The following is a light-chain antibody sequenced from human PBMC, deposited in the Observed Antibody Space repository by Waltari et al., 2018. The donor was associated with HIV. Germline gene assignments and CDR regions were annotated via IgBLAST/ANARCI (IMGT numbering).Light chain of an antibody. V-gene: IGLV3-25*03. Sequence: YEQTQPPSVPVPPGQTATIICTGDALTKQFVSWYHEKPGQAPIMFIYKDEKRSSGIPERFAGTSSGTTASVTISGVHAEDEADYHCQSTHNPVAYAVFGGETKRTVV. CDR2: KDE. J-gene: IGLJ3*02. CDR1: ALTKQF. CDR3: QSTHNPVAYAV.